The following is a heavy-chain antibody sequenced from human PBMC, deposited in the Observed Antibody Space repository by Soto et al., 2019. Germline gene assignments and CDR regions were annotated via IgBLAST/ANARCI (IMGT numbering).Heavy chain of an antibody. D-gene: IGHD3-16*01. J-gene: IGHJ5*02. CDR1: GGSISSGGYY. CDR3: ARANGGGVMTDWFDP. CDR2: IDYSGST. Sequence: QVQLQESGPGLVKPSQTLSLTCTVSGGSISSGGYYWSWIRQHPGKGLEWIGYIDYSGSTYYNPSLQSRVTISVDTSKNQFSLKRSSVTAADTAVYYCARANGGGVMTDWFDPWGQGTLVTVPS. V-gene: IGHV4-31*03.